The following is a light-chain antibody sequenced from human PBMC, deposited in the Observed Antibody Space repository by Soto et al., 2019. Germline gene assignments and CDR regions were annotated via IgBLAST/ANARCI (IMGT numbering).Light chain of an antibody. J-gene: IGKJ1*01. CDR1: QSISSY. CDR2: VAS. V-gene: IGKV1-39*01. CDR3: QQSYSTPWT. Sequence: DIQMTQSPSSLSASVGDRVTITCRASQSISSYLNWYQQKPAKAPKLLIYVASSLQSGVPSRFSGSGSATDFTLTISSLQPEDVATYYCQQSYSTPWTFGQGTKLDIK.